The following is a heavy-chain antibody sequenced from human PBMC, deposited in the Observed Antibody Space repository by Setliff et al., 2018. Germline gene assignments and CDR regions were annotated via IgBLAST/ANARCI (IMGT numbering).Heavy chain of an antibody. CDR2: IYNSGST. CDR1: GVSTSSGDYY. Sequence: SETLSLTCTASGVSTSSGDYYWSWIRQPPGKGLEWIGYIYNSGSTYYNPSLKSRVSISLDTSNNQFSLKVNSVTAADTAVYYCARANGNFVSRSFDYWGQGTLVTVSS. D-gene: IGHD4-17*01. CDR3: ARANGNFVSRSFDY. V-gene: IGHV4-30-4*08. J-gene: IGHJ4*02.